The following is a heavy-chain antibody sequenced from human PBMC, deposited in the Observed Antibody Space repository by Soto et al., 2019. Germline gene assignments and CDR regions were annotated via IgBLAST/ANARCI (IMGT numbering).Heavy chain of an antibody. CDR1: GYSFTSYW. Sequence: GESLKISCKVSGYSFTSYWIGWVRQMPGRGLGLVGVIYPGDSDTRYSPSLQGRVTISADKSITTAHLQWSSLQASDTAIYYCAKFYDALTAFYLQVYFDYWGPGTLVTVSS. J-gene: IGHJ4*02. CDR3: AKFYDALTAFYLQVYFDY. CDR2: IYPGDSDT. V-gene: IGHV5-51*01. D-gene: IGHD3-9*01.